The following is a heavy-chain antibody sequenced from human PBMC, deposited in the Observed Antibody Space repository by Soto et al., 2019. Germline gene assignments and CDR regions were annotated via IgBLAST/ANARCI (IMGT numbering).Heavy chain of an antibody. CDR2: IYPGDSDT. V-gene: IGHV5-51*01. CDR1: GYSFTSYW. D-gene: IGHD6-6*01. Sequence: PGESLKISCKGSGYSFTSYWIGWVRQMPGKGLEWMGIIYPGDSDTRYSPSFRGQVTISADKSISTAYLQWSSLKASDTAMYYCARGPYSSSYVANYYYGMDVWGQGTTVTVSS. J-gene: IGHJ6*02. CDR3: ARGPYSSSYVANYYYGMDV.